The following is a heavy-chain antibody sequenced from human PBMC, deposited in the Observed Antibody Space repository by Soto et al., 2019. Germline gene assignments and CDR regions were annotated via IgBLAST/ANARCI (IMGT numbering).Heavy chain of an antibody. CDR2: ITSNGIGT. V-gene: IGHV3-64D*06. D-gene: IGHD2-21*02. CDR3: VKNIVVVTGDAFDI. CDR1: GFTFSSYA. J-gene: IGHJ3*02. Sequence: GGSLRLSCSASGFTFSSYAMHWVRQAPGRGLEYVSAITSNGIGTYYADSVKGRFTISRDNSKNTLYLQMSSLRAEDTAVYYCVKNIVVVTGDAFDIWGQGTMVTVSS.